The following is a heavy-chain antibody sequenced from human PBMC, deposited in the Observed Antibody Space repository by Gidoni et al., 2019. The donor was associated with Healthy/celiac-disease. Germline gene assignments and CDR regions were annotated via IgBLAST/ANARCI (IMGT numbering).Heavy chain of an antibody. CDR1: GGPISSSRYY. V-gene: IGHV4-39*01. D-gene: IGHD4-17*01. CDR3: ASYGDYSTFDI. Sequence: QLQLQESGPGLVKPSETLSLTCTVSGGPISSSRYYWGWIRQPPGKGLEWIGSIYYSGSTYYNPSLKSRVTISVDTSKNQFSLKLSSVTAADTAVYYCASYGDYSTFDIWGQGTMVTVSS. CDR2: IYYSGST. J-gene: IGHJ3*02.